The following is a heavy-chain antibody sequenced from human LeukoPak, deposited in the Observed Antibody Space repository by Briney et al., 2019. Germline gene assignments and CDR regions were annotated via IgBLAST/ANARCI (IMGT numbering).Heavy chain of an antibody. CDR3: ARQYCSSTSCLFDY. D-gene: IGHD2-2*01. J-gene: IGHJ4*02. Sequence: SETLSLTCAVYGGSFSGYHWSWIRQPPGKGLEWIGEINHSGSTNYNPSLKSRVTISVDTSENQFSLKLSSVTAADTAVYYCARQYCSSTSCLFDYWGQGTLVTVSS. CDR2: INHSGST. V-gene: IGHV4-34*01. CDR1: GGSFSGYH.